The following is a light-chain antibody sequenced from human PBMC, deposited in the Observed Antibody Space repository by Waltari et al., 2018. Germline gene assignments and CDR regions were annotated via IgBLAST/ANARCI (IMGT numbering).Light chain of an antibody. CDR2: DND. V-gene: IGLV1-51*01. CDR3: GTWDNSLNSWV. Sequence: QSVLTQQPPSVSAAPGQKVTISCSGSASNIGPYSVSWYQQFPGTTPRLVIYDNDKRPSGIPDRFSGSKSGTSVTLDITGLQTGDEADYFCGTWDNSLNSWVFGGRTKVTVL. CDR1: ASNIGPYS. J-gene: IGLJ3*02.